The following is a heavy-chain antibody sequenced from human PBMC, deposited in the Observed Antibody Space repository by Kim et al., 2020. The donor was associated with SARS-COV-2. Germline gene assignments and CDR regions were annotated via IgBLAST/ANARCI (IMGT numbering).Heavy chain of an antibody. Sequence: GGSLRLSCAASGFTFSSYAMSWVRQAPGKGLEWVSAISGSGGSTYYADSVKGRFTISRDNSKNTLYLQMNSLRAEDTAVYYCAKAAIRITMIVVVNLFDYWGQGTLVTVSS. D-gene: IGHD3-22*01. V-gene: IGHV3-23*01. CDR3: AKAAIRITMIVVVNLFDY. CDR1: GFTFSSYA. CDR2: ISGSGGST. J-gene: IGHJ4*02.